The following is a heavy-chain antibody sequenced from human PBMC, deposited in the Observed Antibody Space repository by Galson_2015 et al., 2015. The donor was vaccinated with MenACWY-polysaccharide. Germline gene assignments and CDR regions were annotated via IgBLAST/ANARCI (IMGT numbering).Heavy chain of an antibody. CDR2: ISGSGGST. J-gene: IGHJ5*02. V-gene: IGHV3-23*01. D-gene: IGHD3-22*01. Sequence: SLRLSCAASGFTFSSYAMSWVRQAPGKGLEWVSAISGSGGSTYYADSVKGRFTISRDNSKNTLYLQMNSLRAEDTAVYYCAKDLPRYYDCSGSRGRWFDPWGQGTLVTVSS. CDR3: AKDLPRYYDCSGSRGRWFDP. CDR1: GFTFSSYA.